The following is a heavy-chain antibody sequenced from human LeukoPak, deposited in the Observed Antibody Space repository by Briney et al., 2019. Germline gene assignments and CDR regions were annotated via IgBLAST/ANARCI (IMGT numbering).Heavy chain of an antibody. Sequence: QPGRSVRLSCAASGFTFTTYGMHWVRQAPGKGLEWVALISFDGSDKYYSDSVKGRFTISRDNSRNTLYLQMNSVRVEDTAVYFCAKDVKMFRGPMIMRHFDYWGQGTLVTVSS. J-gene: IGHJ4*02. CDR3: AKDVKMFRGPMIMRHFDY. CDR1: GFTFTTYG. CDR2: ISFDGSDK. V-gene: IGHV3-30*18. D-gene: IGHD3-10*01.